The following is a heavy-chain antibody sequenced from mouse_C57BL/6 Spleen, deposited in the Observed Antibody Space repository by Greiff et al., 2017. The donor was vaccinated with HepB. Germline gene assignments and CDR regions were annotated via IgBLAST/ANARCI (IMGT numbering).Heavy chain of an antibody. J-gene: IGHJ1*03. D-gene: IGHD1-1*01. CDR3: ARTGYYGSSWYFDV. V-gene: IGHV1-64*01. CDR2: IHPNSGST. CDR1: GYTFTSYW. Sequence: QVQLQQPGAELVKPGASVKLSCKASGYTFTSYWMYWVKQRPGQGLEWIGMIHPNSGSTNYNEKFKSKATLTVDKSSSTAYMQLSSLTSEDSAVYYCARTGYYGSSWYFDVWGTGTTVTVSS.